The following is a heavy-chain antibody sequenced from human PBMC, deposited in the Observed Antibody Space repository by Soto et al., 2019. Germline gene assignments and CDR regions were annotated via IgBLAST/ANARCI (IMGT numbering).Heavy chain of an antibody. CDR2: IYYSGST. J-gene: IGHJ6*04. D-gene: IGHD3-10*02. V-gene: IGHV4-31*03. CDR3: ARDTVFGENYYYGMDV. CDR1: GGSISSGGYY. Sequence: SETLSLTCTVSGGSISSGGYYWSWIRQHPGKGLEWIGHIYYSGSTYYNPSLKSRVTISVDTSKNQFSLKLSSVTAEDTAVYYCARDTVFGENYYYGMDVWGKGTTVTVSS.